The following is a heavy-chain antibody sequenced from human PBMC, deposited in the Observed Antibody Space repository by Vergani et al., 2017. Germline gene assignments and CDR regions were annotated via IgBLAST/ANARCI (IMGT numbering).Heavy chain of an antibody. D-gene: IGHD3-16*01. J-gene: IGHJ6*02. CDR2: IYYTGSA. CDR3: ARHDSGHYDSSYYGLDV. CDR1: GGSISSSSHF. V-gene: IGHV4-39*01. Sequence: QLQLHKSGPGLVKPSETLSLTCTLSGGSISSSSHFWGWLRQTPGKGLEWIGSIYYTGSAYYNPSLKSRVSISVDASKNQFSLKLSSVTAAHSAVYYCARHDSGHYDSSYYGLDVWGQGTTVTVSS.